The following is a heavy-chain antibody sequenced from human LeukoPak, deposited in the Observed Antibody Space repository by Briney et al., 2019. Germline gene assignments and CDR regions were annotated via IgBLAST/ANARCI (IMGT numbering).Heavy chain of an antibody. CDR3: AVGRPVEQWPKAYDY. CDR1: GYSISSGYY. V-gene: IGHV4-38-2*02. CDR2: IYHSGST. Sequence: SETLSLTCTVSGYSISSGYYWGWIRQPPGKGLEWIGSIYHSGSTYYNPSLKSRVTISVDTSKNQFSLKLSSVTAADTAVYYCAVGRPVEQWPKAYDYWGQGTLVTVSS. J-gene: IGHJ4*02. D-gene: IGHD6-19*01.